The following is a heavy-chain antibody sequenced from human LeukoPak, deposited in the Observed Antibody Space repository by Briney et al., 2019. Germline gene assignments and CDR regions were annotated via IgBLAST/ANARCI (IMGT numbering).Heavy chain of an antibody. V-gene: IGHV3-11*01. CDR2: ISSSGDTI. J-gene: IGHJ4*02. CDR1: GFTFIDFY. D-gene: IGHD1-1*01. CDR3: ARHHPSRNDGWPVFDC. Sequence: PGGSLRLSSAVSGFTFIDFYMSWIRQAPGKGLEWLSYISSSGDTIYDADSVKGRFTISMDNAKNSLYLQINSLRVEDTAMYFCARHHPSRNDGWPVFDCWGRGTLVTVSS.